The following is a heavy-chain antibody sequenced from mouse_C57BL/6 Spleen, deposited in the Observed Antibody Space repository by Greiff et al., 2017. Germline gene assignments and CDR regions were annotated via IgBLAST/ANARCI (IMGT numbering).Heavy chain of an antibody. V-gene: IGHV1-15*01. Sequence: VKLQESGAELVRPGASVTLSCKASGYTFTDYEMHWVKQTPVHGLEWIGAIDPETGGTAYNQKFKGKAILTADKSSSTAYMELRSLTSEDSAVYYCTRHYGSSFYYYAMDYWGQGTSVTVSS. J-gene: IGHJ4*01. CDR3: TRHYGSSFYYYAMDY. CDR1: GYTFTDYE. D-gene: IGHD1-1*01. CDR2: IDPETGGT.